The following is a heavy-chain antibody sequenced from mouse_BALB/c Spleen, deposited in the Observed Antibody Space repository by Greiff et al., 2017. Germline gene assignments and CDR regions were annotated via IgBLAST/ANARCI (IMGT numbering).Heavy chain of an antibody. CDR3: ARDGGLRAWFAY. D-gene: IGHD2-4*01. V-gene: IGHV5-4*02. CDR1: GFTFSDYY. CDR2: ISDGGSYT. J-gene: IGHJ3*01. Sequence: MESGGGLVKPGGSLKLSCAASGFTFSDYYMYWVRQTPEKRLEWVATISDGGSYTYYPDSVKGRFTISRDNAKNNLYLQMSSLKSEDTAMYYCARDGGLRAWFAYWGQGTLVTVSA.